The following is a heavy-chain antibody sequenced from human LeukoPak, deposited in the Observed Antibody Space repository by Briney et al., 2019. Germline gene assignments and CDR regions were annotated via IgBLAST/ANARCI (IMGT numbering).Heavy chain of an antibody. CDR2: IYTSGST. V-gene: IGHV4-4*07. J-gene: IGHJ4*02. D-gene: IGHD3-16*02. CDR1: GGSISSYY. CDR3: ARVGGLRLGELSPDY. Sequence: PSETLSLTCTVSGGSISSYYWSWIRQPAGKGLEWIGRIYTSGSTNYNPSLKSRVTIPVDTSKNQFSLKLSSVTAADTAVYYCARVGGLRLGELSPDYWGQGTLVTVSS.